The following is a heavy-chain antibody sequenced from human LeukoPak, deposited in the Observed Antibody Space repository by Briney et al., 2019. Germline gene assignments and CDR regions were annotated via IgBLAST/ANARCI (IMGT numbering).Heavy chain of an antibody. J-gene: IGHJ4*02. D-gene: IGHD6-19*01. CDR3: ARFSSGWSPSGFDY. CDR2: ISSSSSYI. V-gene: IGHV3-21*01. Sequence: GGSLRLSCAASGFTFSSYSMNWVRQAPGKGLEWVSSISSSSSYIYYADSVKGRFTISRDNAKNTLYLQMNSLRVEDTAVYYCARFSSGWSPSGFDYWGQGTLVTVSS. CDR1: GFTFSSYS.